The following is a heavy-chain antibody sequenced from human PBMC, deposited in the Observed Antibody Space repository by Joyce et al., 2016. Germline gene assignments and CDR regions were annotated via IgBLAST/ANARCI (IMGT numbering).Heavy chain of an antibody. CDR3: ARDPLWSGRFPEDWVDP. CDR1: GFTFRDYA. J-gene: IGHJ5*02. D-gene: IGHD1-14*01. V-gene: IGHV3-49*03. CDR2: IRSNAYGGKT. Sequence: EVQVVESGGRLVQPGRSLRLSCTASGFTFRDYAMSWFRQAPGKGLERVSFIRSNAYGGKTEHAAAVKGRFTISRDDSKSITYLQMNSLKIEDTAVYYCARDPLWSGRFPEDWVDPWGQGTLVTVSS.